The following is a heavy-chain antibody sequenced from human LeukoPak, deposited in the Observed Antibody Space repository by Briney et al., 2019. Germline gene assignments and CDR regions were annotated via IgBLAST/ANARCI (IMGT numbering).Heavy chain of an antibody. CDR2: ITGNGGST. CDR1: GFTFSSYV. V-gene: IGHV3-23*01. CDR3: AKGISYYYDSSGYCLDY. Sequence: GGSLRLSCAASGFTFSSYVMSWVRQAPGKGLEWVSAITGNGGSTYYADSVKGRFTISRDNSKNTLYLQMDSLRAEDTAVYYCAKGISYYYDSSGYCLDYWGQGTLVTVSS. J-gene: IGHJ4*02. D-gene: IGHD3-22*01.